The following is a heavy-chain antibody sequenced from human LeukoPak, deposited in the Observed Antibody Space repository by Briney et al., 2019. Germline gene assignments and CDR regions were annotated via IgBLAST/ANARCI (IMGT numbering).Heavy chain of an antibody. V-gene: IGHV3-30-3*01. D-gene: IGHD1-1*01. CDR2: ISYDGSNK. J-gene: IGHJ4*02. Sequence: GGSLRLSCAASGFTFSSYAMHWVRQAPGKGLEWVAVISYDGSNKYYADSVKGRFTISKDNSKNTLYLQMNSLRPEDTSVYYCARDVNLKQLADWGQGTLVTVSS. CDR1: GFTFSSYA. CDR3: ARDVNLKQLAD.